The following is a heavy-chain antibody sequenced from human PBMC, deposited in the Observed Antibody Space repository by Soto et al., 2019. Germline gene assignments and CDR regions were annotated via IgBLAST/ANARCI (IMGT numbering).Heavy chain of an antibody. D-gene: IGHD6-6*01. Sequence: QVQLQQWGAGLLKPSETLSLTCAVYGGSFSGYYWSWIRQPPGKGLEWIGEINHSGSTNYNPSLKSRVTISVDTSKNQFSLKLSSLTAADTAVYYCARGSSSSARWFDPWGQGTLVTVSS. CDR2: INHSGST. J-gene: IGHJ5*02. CDR1: GGSFSGYY. V-gene: IGHV4-34*01. CDR3: ARGSSSSARWFDP.